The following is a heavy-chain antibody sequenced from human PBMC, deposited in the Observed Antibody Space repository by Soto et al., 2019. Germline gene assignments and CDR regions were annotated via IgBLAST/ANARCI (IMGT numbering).Heavy chain of an antibody. CDR1: GGSIGSSSYY. CDR2: IYYSGNT. V-gene: IGHV4-39*01. CDR3: ASIAAPGTTHFDF. J-gene: IGHJ4*02. Sequence: SETLSLTCTVSGGSIGSSSYYWGWIRQSPGKGLEWIGNIYYSGNTFYNPSLKSRVTISVDTSKNQFYLHLSSVTAADTAIFYCASIAAPGTTHFDFWGQGTLVTVPS. D-gene: IGHD6-13*01.